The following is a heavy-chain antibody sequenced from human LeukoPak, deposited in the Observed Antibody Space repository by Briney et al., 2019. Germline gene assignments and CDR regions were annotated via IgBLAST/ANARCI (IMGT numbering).Heavy chain of an antibody. CDR2: ISRSSSYI. D-gene: IGHD2-2*01. J-gene: IGHJ4*02. CDR3: ARVHGQQLLFAHDY. CDR1: GFTFSSYS. Sequence: GGSLRLSCAASGFTFSSYSMDWVRQAPGKGLEWVSSISRSSSYIYYADSVKGRFTISRDNAKKSLYLQMNSLRAEDTAVYHCARVHGQQLLFAHDYWGQGTLVIVSS. V-gene: IGHV3-21*01.